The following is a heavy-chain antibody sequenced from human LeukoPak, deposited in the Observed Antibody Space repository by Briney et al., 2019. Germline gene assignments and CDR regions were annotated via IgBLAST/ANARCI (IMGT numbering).Heavy chain of an antibody. CDR2: IIPIFGTA. Sequence: ASVKVSCKASGGTFSSYAISWVRQAPGQGLEWMGGIIPIFGTANYAQKFQGRVTITADKSTSTAYMELSSLRSEDTAVYYCASAMTTVVTHYYYYMDVWGKGTTVTVSS. V-gene: IGHV1-69*06. CDR3: ASAMTTVVTHYYYYMDV. J-gene: IGHJ6*03. D-gene: IGHD4-23*01. CDR1: GGTFSSYA.